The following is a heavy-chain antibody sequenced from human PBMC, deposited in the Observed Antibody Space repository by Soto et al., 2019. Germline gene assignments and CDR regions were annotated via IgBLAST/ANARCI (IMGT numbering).Heavy chain of an antibody. CDR3: ATNAAQWLSWFDP. J-gene: IGHJ5*02. CDR1: GGSISSYY. CDR2: GYYSGST. V-gene: IGHV4-59*01. Sequence: QVQLQESGPGLVKPSEILSLTCTVSGGSISSYYWSWIRQPPGKGLEWIGYGYYSGSTNYNPSLKCQVTMSVDTSRNQLPLKLSSVTAADTAVYYCATNAAQWLSWFDPWGQGTLVTVSS. D-gene: IGHD3-22*01.